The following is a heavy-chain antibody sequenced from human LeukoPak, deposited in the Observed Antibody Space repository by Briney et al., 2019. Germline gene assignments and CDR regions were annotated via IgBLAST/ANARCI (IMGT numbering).Heavy chain of an antibody. CDR1: GFTFSSYG. D-gene: IGHD2/OR15-2a*01. V-gene: IGHV3-30*02. J-gene: IGHJ6*03. Sequence: GGSLRLSCAASGFTFSSYGMHWVRQAPGKGLEWVASIRYDGINKYYADSVKGRFTISRDNSKSTLFAQMNSLRAEDTAVYYCAKGAIWTRGGQNYFMDVWGKGTTVTISS. CDR3: AKGAIWTRGGQNYFMDV. CDR2: IRYDGINK.